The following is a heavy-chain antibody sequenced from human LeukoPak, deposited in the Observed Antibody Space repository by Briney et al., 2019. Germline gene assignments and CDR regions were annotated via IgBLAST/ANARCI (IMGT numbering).Heavy chain of an antibody. CDR2: ISYDGSNK. J-gene: IGHJ4*02. CDR3: ARLGQDGWMGADRRGY. CDR1: GFTFSSYA. D-gene: IGHD1-26*01. V-gene: IGHV3-30-3*01. Sequence: GGSLRLSCAASGFTFSSYAMHWVRQAPGKGLEWVAVISYDGSNKYYADPVKGRFTISRDNSKNTLYLQMNSLRAEDTAVYYCARLGQDGWMGADRRGYWGQGTLVTVSS.